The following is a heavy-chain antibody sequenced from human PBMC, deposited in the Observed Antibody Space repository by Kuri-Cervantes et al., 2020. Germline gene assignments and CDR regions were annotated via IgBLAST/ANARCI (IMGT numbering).Heavy chain of an antibody. V-gene: IGHV3-30-3*01. J-gene: IGHJ4*02. CDR1: GFTFSSYA. CDR2: ISYDGSNK. D-gene: IGHD3-16*01. Sequence: GGSLRLSCAASGFTFSSYAMHWVRQAPGKGLEWVAVISYDGSNKYYADSVKGRFTISRDNSKNTLYLQMNSLRAEDTAVYYCARVGASLLPDYWGQGTLVTVSS. CDR3: ARVGASLLPDY.